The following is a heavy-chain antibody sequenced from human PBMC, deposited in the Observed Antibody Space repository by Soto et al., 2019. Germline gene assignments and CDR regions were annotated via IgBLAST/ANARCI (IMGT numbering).Heavy chain of an antibody. CDR3: ARAGAATHSDF. CDR2: IYYSGSA. D-gene: IGHD2-15*01. CDR1: GGSISNYY. V-gene: IGHV4-59*01. J-gene: IGHJ4*02. Sequence: PSETLSLTCTVSGGSISNYYCSWIRQPPGKGLEWIGYIYYSGSANYNPSLKSRVTISVDTSKNQFSLKLSSVTAADTAVYYCARAGAATHSDFWRQGTLVTVS.